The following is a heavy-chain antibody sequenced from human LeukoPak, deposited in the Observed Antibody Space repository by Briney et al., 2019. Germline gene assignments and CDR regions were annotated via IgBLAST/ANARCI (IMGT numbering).Heavy chain of an antibody. D-gene: IGHD3-22*01. CDR2: IYHSGST. V-gene: IGHV4-39*02. Sequence: SETLSLTCTVSGGSISGYYWGWIRQPPGKGLEWIGTIYHSGSTYYNPSLKSRVTISVDTSKNQFPLKLSSVTAADTAVYYCARDRGYYDSSGPLYYFDYWGQGTLVTVSS. CDR1: GGSISGYY. J-gene: IGHJ4*02. CDR3: ARDRGYYDSSGPLYYFDY.